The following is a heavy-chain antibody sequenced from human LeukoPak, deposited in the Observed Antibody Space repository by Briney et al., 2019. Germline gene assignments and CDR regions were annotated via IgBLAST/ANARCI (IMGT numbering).Heavy chain of an antibody. CDR2: IYTSGST. D-gene: IGHD3-22*01. J-gene: IGHJ3*02. CDR1: GGSISSYY. Sequence: NPSETLSLTCTVSGGSISSYYWSWIRQPAGKGLEWIGRIYTSGSTNYNPSLKSRVTMSVDTSKNQFPPKLCSVTAADTAVYYCARDSSYDSSGYYQDDAFDIWGQGTMVTVSS. V-gene: IGHV4-4*07. CDR3: ARDSSYDSSGYYQDDAFDI.